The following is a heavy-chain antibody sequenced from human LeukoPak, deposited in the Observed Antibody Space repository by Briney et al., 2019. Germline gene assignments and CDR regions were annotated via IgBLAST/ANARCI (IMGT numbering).Heavy chain of an antibody. D-gene: IGHD6-19*01. J-gene: IGHJ4*02. V-gene: IGHV1-8*01. Sequence: ASVKVSCKVSGYTFTSYDINWVRQATGQGLEWMGWMNPNSGNTGYAQKFQGRVTMTRSTSISTAYMELSSLRSEDTAVYYCAREEWKAVAGRGDYWGQGTLVTVSS. CDR2: MNPNSGNT. CDR1: GYTFTSYD. CDR3: AREEWKAVAGRGDY.